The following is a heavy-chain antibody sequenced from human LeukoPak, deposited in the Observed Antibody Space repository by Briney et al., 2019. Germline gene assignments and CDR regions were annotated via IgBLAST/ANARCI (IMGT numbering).Heavy chain of an antibody. D-gene: IGHD2-15*01. CDR3: AKVRSAVVAAATNY. Sequence: GGSLRLSCAASGFTFSNYAMSWVRQAPGKGLEWVAVISGSGGSTYHADSVKGRFTISRDNSNNTLYLQMNSLRAEDTAIYYCAKVRSAVVAAATNYWGQGALVTVSS. CDR2: ISGSGGST. J-gene: IGHJ4*02. CDR1: GFTFSNYA. V-gene: IGHV3-23*01.